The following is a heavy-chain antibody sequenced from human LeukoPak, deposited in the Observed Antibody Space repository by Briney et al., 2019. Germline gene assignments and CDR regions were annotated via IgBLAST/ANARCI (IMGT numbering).Heavy chain of an antibody. J-gene: IGHJ3*02. CDR2: IYYSGST. CDR3: ATRPFSLGRSGIRTRESLYGAFDI. D-gene: IGHD3-16*01. V-gene: IGHV4-39*01. Sequence: PSETLSLTCTVSGGSISSSSYYWGWIRQPPGKGLEWIGSIYYSGSTYYNPSLKSRVTISVDTSKNQFSLKLSSVTAADTAVYSCATRPFSLGRSGIRTRESLYGAFDIWAQGTMVTVSS. CDR1: GGSISSSSYY.